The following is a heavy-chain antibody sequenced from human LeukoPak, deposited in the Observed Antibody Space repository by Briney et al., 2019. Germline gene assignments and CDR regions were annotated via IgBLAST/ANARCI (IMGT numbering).Heavy chain of an antibody. Sequence: GGSLRLSCAASGFTFSSYAMSWVRQAPGKGLEWVSAISGSGGSTYYADSVKGRFTISRDNSKNTLYLQMNSLRAEDTAVYYCAKEFALLWFGELLGFDYWGQGTLVTVSS. J-gene: IGHJ4*02. V-gene: IGHV3-23*01. CDR1: GFTFSSYA. CDR2: ISGSGGST. D-gene: IGHD3-10*01. CDR3: AKEFALLWFGELLGFDY.